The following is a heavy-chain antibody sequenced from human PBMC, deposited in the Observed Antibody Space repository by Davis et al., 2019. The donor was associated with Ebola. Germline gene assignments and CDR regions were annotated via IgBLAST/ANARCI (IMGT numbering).Heavy chain of an antibody. D-gene: IGHD6-13*01. CDR2: ISSSGSTI. CDR3: ARALAAVGFNWFDP. CDR1: GFIFSSYV. V-gene: IGHV3-48*03. Sequence: GGSLRLSCAASGFIFSSYVMNWVRQAPGKGLEWVSYISSSGSTIYYGDSVKGRFTISRDNAKNSLYLQMNSLRTEDTAVYYCARALAAVGFNWFDPWGQGTLVTVSS. J-gene: IGHJ5*02.